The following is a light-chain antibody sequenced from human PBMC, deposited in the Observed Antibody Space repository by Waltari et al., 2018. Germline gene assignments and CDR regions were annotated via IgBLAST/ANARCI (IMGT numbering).Light chain of an antibody. CDR2: TNN. J-gene: IGLJ2*01. CDR3: AAWDDRLNGVI. Sequence: QSVLTQTPSVSGTPGQRITISCSGNTSNIGSTSVHWYRQLPESAPKLLIYTNNQRLSGVPDRFSGSKSGTSASLDISGLRSEDEADYFCAAWDDRLNGVIFGGGTKLTVL. CDR1: TSNIGSTS. V-gene: IGLV1-44*01.